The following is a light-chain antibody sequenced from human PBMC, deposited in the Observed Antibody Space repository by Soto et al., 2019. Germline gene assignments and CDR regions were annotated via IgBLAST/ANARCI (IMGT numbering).Light chain of an antibody. J-gene: IGLJ2*01. V-gene: IGLV2-23*01. CDR1: SSDVGSYNL. CDR2: EDI. CDR3: CSYTSSGTLL. Sequence: QSALTQPASVSGSPGQSITIFCTGTSSDVGSYNLVSWYQQHPGKVPKLMIYEDIERPSGVSNRFSGSKSGNTASLTISGLQAEDEADDYCCSYTSSGTLLFGGGTQLTVL.